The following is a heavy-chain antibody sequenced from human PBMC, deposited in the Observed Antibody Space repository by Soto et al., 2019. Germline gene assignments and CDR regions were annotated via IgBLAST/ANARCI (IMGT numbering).Heavy chain of an antibody. D-gene: IGHD3-3*01. CDR2: ISGSGGST. V-gene: IGHV3-23*01. CDR3: AKYRFLEWLFFPSYFDY. CDR1: GFTFSSYA. Sequence: GGSLRLSCAASGFTFSSYAMSWVRQAPGKGLEWVSAISGSGGSTYYADSVKGRFTISRDNSKNTLYLQMNSLRAEDTAVYYCAKYRFLEWLFFPSYFDYWGQGTLVTVSS. J-gene: IGHJ4*02.